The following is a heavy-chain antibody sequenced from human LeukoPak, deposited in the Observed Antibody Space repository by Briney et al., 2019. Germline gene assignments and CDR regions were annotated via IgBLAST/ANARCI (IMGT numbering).Heavy chain of an antibody. J-gene: IGHJ4*02. D-gene: IGHD6-13*01. V-gene: IGHV3-13*01. Sequence: GGSLRLSCAASGFTFSSYDMHWVRQATGKGLEWVSAIGTAGDTYYPGSVKGRFTISRENAKNSLYLQMNSLRAGDTAVYYCARGGDSSSWSTETLFVYWGQGTLVTVSS. CDR1: GFTFSSYD. CDR3: ARGGDSSSWSTETLFVY. CDR2: IGTAGDT.